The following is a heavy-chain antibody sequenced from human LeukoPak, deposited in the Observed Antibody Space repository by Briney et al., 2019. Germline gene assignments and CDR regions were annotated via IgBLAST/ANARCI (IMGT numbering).Heavy chain of an antibody. CDR3: ARVWDNWNDGRTDY. CDR1: GYTFTGYY. CDR2: INPNSGGT. J-gene: IGHJ4*02. D-gene: IGHD1-20*01. Sequence: ASVKVSCKASGYTFTGYYMHWVRQAPGQGLEWMGWINPNSGGTNYAQKFQGRVTMTRDTSISTAYMELSRLRSDDTAVYYCARVWDNWNDGRTDYWGQGTLVTVSS. V-gene: IGHV1-2*02.